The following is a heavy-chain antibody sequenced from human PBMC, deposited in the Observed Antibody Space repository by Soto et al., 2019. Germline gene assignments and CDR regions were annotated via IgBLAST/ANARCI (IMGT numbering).Heavy chain of an antibody. CDR1: GFTFSSYA. J-gene: IGHJ4*02. D-gene: IGHD6-19*01. CDR2: IGGSGAGT. V-gene: IGHV3-23*01. CDR3: ARGGGIAVAGTHLDY. Sequence: EVQLLESGGGLVQPGGSLRLSCAASGFTFSSYAMSWVRQAPGKGLECVSGIGGSGAGTNYADSVKGRFTISRDNSKNTLYLQMSSLRAEDTAVYYCARGGGIAVAGTHLDYWGQGTLVTVSS.